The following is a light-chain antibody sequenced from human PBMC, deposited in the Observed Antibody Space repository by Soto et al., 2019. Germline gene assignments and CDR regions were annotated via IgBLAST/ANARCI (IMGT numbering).Light chain of an antibody. Sequence: QSALTQPASVSGSPGQSITISCTGTSSDVGGYNYVSWYQQHPGKAPKLMIYDVSNRPSGVSNRFSGSKSGNTASLTISGLQAEDEADYYCSSSTNSSPLFGGGTKLTV. CDR3: SSSTNSSPL. V-gene: IGLV2-14*01. J-gene: IGLJ2*01. CDR1: SSDVGGYNY. CDR2: DVS.